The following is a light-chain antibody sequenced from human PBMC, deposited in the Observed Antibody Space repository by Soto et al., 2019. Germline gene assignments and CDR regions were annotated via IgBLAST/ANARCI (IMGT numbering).Light chain of an antibody. J-gene: IGKJ2*01. V-gene: IGKV3-20*01. CDR3: QQYGSSPYT. CDR1: QSVSGTY. CDR2: SAS. Sequence: EVVLTQSPDTLSLSSGESATLSCRASQSVSGTYLAWYQQKPGQAPKLLIYSASNRATGIPDRFSGGGSGTDFTLTISRLDPEDFAVYFCQQYGSSPYTFGQGTKLEIK.